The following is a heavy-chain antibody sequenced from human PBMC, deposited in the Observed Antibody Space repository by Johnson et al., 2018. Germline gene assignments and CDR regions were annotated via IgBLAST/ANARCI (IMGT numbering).Heavy chain of an antibody. CDR1: GYTFTSYY. CDR2: LNPSGGRT. Sequence: QVQLVQSGAEVKKPGASXKVSCKASGYTFTSYYMHWVRQAPGQGIEWMGILNPSGGRTSNAQKLQGRLTMTRDTSTSTVYMELSSLRSEDTAGYYCARDPDYSNPWYYYYGMDVWGQGTTVTVSS. D-gene: IGHD4-11*01. J-gene: IGHJ6*02. V-gene: IGHV1-46*01. CDR3: ARDPDYSNPWYYYYGMDV.